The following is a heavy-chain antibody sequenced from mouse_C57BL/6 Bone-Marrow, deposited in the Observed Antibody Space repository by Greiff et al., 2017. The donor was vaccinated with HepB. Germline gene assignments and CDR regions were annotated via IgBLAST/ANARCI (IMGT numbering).Heavy chain of an antibody. CDR3: ARDPGDYGDYFDY. Sequence: DVQLVESGGGLVKPGGSLKLSCAASGFTFSSYAMSWVRQTPEKRLEWVATISDGGSYTYYPDNVKGRFTNSRDNAKNHLYLQMSHLKSEDTAVYYCARDPGDYGDYFDYWGQGTTLTVSS. CDR1: GFTFSSYA. D-gene: IGHD2-4*01. J-gene: IGHJ2*01. V-gene: IGHV5-4*01. CDR2: ISDGGSYT.